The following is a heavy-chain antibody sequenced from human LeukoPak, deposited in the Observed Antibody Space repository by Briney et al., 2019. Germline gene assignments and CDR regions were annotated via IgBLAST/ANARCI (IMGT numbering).Heavy chain of an antibody. Sequence: GGSLRLSCVVSGYSFSSNMMTWVRQAPGKGLEWMATILPGGSESYRVDSVKGRFTISRDNSKNTLYLQMNRLRVEDTAVYYCAKGYGDLVAFDIWGQGTMVTVSS. D-gene: IGHD4-17*01. CDR3: AKGYGDLVAFDI. V-gene: IGHV3-7*01. CDR2: ILPGGSES. J-gene: IGHJ3*02. CDR1: GYSFSSNM.